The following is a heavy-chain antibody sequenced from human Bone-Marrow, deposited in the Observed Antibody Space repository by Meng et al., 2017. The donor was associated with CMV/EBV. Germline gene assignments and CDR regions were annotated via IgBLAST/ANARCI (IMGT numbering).Heavy chain of an antibody. D-gene: IGHD3-3*01. CDR3: ARAGYDFWSGPVDY. V-gene: IGHV3-7*01. J-gene: IGHJ4*02. Sequence: GESLKISCAASGFTFSSYWMSWVRQAPGKGLEWVANIKQDGSEKYYVDSVKGRFTISRDNAKNSLYLQMNSLRAEDTAVYYCARAGYDFWSGPVDYWGQGTLVTFSS. CDR1: GFTFSSYW. CDR2: IKQDGSEK.